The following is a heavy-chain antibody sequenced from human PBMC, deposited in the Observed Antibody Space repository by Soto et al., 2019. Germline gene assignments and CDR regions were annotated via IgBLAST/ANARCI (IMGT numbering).Heavy chain of an antibody. CDR1: GFTFSSYS. CDR2: ISSSSSYI. CDR3: ARSQHLAAAGDFDY. J-gene: IGHJ4*02. Sequence: PGGSLRLSCAAYGFTFSSYSMNWVPQAPGKGLEWVPSISSSSSYIYYADSVKGRFTISRDNAKNSLYLQMNSLRAEDTAVYYCARSQHLAAAGDFDYWGQGTLVTVSS. V-gene: IGHV3-21*01. D-gene: IGHD6-13*01.